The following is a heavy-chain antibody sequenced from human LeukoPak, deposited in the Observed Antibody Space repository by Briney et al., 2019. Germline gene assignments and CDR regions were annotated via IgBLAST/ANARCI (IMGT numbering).Heavy chain of an antibody. CDR2: IKQDGSEK. J-gene: IGHJ4*02. D-gene: IGHD3-10*01. CDR1: GFTFSSYW. V-gene: IGHV3-7*04. CDR3: ARDNYYGSGSYFRY. Sequence: GGSLRLSCAASGFTFSSYWMSWVRQAPGKGLEWVANIKQDGSEKYYVDSMKGRFTISRDNAKNSLYLQMNSLRAEDTAVYYCARDNYYGSGSYFRYWGQGTLVTVSS.